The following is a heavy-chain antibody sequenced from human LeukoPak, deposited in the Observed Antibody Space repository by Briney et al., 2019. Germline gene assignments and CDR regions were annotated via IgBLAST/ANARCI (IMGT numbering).Heavy chain of an antibody. CDR2: INPSGGST. J-gene: IGHJ5*02. V-gene: IGHV1-46*01. D-gene: IGHD6-13*01. CDR1: GYTFTSYY. Sequence: ASVKVSCKASGYTFTSYYMHWVRQAPGQGLEWMGIINPSGGSTSYAQKFQGRVTMTRDTSTSTVYMELSSLRSEDTAVYYCARASTTYSSSWSFDPWGQGTLVTVSS. CDR3: ARASTTYSSSWSFDP.